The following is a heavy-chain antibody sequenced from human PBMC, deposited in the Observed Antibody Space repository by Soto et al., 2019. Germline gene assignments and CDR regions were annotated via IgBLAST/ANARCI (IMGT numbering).Heavy chain of an antibody. CDR2: IIPIFGTA. D-gene: IGHD3-22*01. V-gene: IGHV1-69*13. J-gene: IGHJ5*02. CDR3: ARDGLLLRPGDWFDP. CDR1: GGTFSSYA. Sequence: GGPVKVSCKASGGTFSSYAISWVRQAPGQGLEWMGGIIPIFGTANYAQKFQGRVTITADESTSTAYMELSSLRSEDTAVYYCARDGLLLRPGDWFDPWGQGTLVTVSS.